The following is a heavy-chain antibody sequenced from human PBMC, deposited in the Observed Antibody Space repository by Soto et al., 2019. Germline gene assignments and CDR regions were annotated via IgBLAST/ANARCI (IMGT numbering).Heavy chain of an antibody. J-gene: IGHJ4*01. CDR2: ISATGIST. V-gene: IGHV3-23*01. CDR1: GFTFATYA. Sequence: GGSLRLSCAASGFTFATYAMSWVRQAPGKGLEWVSAISATGISTHYADSVKGRVTISRDNSANTLSLEMSSLTAEDTAVYYCARDKDTSSWTGFDFWAHGTLVTVSS. D-gene: IGHD1-1*01. CDR3: ARDKDTSSWTGFDF.